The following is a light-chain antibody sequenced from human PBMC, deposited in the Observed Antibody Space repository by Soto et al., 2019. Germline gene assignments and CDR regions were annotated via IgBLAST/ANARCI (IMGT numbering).Light chain of an antibody. CDR2: GNS. V-gene: IGLV1-40*01. CDR1: RSNIGAGYD. Sequence: QSALTQPPSVSGAPGQRVTISCTGSRSNIGAGYDVHWYQQLPGTAPKLLIYGNSNRPSGVPDRFSGSKSGTSASLAITGLQAEHEADYYCQSYDSSLSGDVFGTGTKLTVL. CDR3: QSYDSSLSGDV. J-gene: IGLJ1*01.